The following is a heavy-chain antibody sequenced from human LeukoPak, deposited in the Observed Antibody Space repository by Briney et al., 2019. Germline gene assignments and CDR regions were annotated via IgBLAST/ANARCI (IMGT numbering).Heavy chain of an antibody. D-gene: IGHD4-23*01. V-gene: IGHV4-31*03. CDR3: ARRGYGGNSGGHFDY. CDR2: IYYSGST. CDR1: GGSISSGGYY. Sequence: SETLSLTCTVSGGSISSGGYYWSWIRQHPGKGLEWIGYIYYSGSTYYNPSLKSRVTISVDTSKNQFSLKLSSVTAADTAVYYCARRGYGGNSGGHFDYWGQGTLVTVSS. J-gene: IGHJ4*02.